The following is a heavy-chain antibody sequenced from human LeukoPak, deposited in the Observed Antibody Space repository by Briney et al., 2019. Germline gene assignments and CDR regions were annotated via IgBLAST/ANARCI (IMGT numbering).Heavy chain of an antibody. D-gene: IGHD2-2*01. J-gene: IGHJ3*02. CDR1: GDSISSGGYY. V-gene: IGHV4-31*03. Sequence: SQTLSLTCTVSGDSISSGGYYWSWIRQHPGKGLEWIGYIYYSGSTYYNPPLKSRVTISVDTSKNQFSLKLSSVTAADTAVYYCAREQVVPAALGAFDIWGQGTMVTVSS. CDR3: AREQVVPAALGAFDI. CDR2: IYYSGST.